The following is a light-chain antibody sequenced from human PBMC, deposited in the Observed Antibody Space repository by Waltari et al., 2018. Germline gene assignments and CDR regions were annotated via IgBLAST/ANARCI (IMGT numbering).Light chain of an antibody. CDR1: SSNIGSNT. Sequence: QSVLTQPPSASGTPGQRVTISCSGSSSNIGSNTVTWYQQLPGTAPKLLIYSNNRRPSGVPDRFSGSKSGTSASLASSGLQAEDEADYYCAAWDDSPNGLYVFGTGTKVTVL. CDR2: SNN. CDR3: AAWDDSPNGLYV. J-gene: IGLJ1*01. V-gene: IGLV1-44*01.